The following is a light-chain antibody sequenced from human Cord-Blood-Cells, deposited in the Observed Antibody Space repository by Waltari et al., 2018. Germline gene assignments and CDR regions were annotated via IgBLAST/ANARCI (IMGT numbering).Light chain of an antibody. CDR1: SSDVGGYNS. CDR3: SSYTSSSTWV. CDR2: DVS. V-gene: IGLV2-14*01. Sequence: QSALTQPASVSGSPGQSITISCTVTSSDVGGYNSVSWYQQHPGKAPKLMIYDVSNRPSGVSNRFSGSKSGNTASLTISGLQAEDEADYYCSSYTSSSTWVFGGGTKLTVL. J-gene: IGLJ3*02.